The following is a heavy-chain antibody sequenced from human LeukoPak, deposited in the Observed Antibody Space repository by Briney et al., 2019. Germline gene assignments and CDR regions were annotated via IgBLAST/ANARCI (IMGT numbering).Heavy chain of an antibody. CDR1: GFTFSSYG. Sequence: GGSLRLSCAASGFTFSSYGMSWVRQAPGKGLEWVSAISGSGGSTYYADSVKGRFTISRDNSKNTLYRQMSSLRAEDTAVYYCAKAVGTYYYDSSGYFPDYWGQGTLVTVSS. J-gene: IGHJ4*02. CDR2: ISGSGGST. CDR3: AKAVGTYYYDSSGYFPDY. V-gene: IGHV3-23*01. D-gene: IGHD3-22*01.